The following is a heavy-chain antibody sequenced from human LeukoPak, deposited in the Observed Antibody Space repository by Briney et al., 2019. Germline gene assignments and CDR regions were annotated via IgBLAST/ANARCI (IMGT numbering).Heavy chain of an antibody. Sequence: GASVKVSCKASGYTFTGYYMHWVRQAPGQGLEWMGWINPNSGGTNYAQKFQGRVTMTRDTSISTAYMELSGLRSDDTAVYYCARITFGGVIASTDYWGQGTLVTVSS. CDR2: INPNSGGT. CDR1: GYTFTGYY. D-gene: IGHD3-16*02. CDR3: ARITFGGVIASTDY. J-gene: IGHJ4*02. V-gene: IGHV1-2*02.